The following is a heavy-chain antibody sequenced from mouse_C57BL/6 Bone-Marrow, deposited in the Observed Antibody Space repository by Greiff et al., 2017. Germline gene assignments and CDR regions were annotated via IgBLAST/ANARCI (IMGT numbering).Heavy chain of an antibody. V-gene: IGHV3-6*01. Sequence: EVQLQQSGPGLVKPSQSLSLTCSVTGYSITSGYYWNWIRQFPGNKLEWMGYISYDGSNNYNPSLKNRISITRDTSKSPFFLKLNSVTTEDTATYYCAREGAYYSNYDYWGQGTTLTVSS. CDR2: ISYDGSN. D-gene: IGHD2-5*01. CDR3: AREGAYYSNYDY. CDR1: GYSITSGYY. J-gene: IGHJ2*01.